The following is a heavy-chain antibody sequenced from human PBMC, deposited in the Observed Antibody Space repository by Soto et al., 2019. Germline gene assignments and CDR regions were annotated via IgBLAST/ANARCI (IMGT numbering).Heavy chain of an antibody. CDR2: IFYLGSS. V-gene: IGHV4-39*01. Sequence: LSLTCTVSGDSIISSDFYWGWVRQPPGKGLEGIGSIFYLGSSYYNPSLKSRVTMSVDTSKNQFSLRLRSVTAADTDLYFCARHSLSLRKNNWFDPWGQGIMVTVSS. J-gene: IGHJ5*02. CDR1: GDSIISSDFY. D-gene: IGHD2-15*01. CDR3: ARHSLSLRKNNWFDP.